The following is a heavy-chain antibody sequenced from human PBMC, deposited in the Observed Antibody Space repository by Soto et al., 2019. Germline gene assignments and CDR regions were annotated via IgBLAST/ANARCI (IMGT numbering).Heavy chain of an antibody. CDR3: ARDSTWIPNYHYGMDV. D-gene: IGHD5-18*01. CDR2: IYSGGNT. J-gene: IGHJ6*02. V-gene: IGHV3-53*01. CDR1: GFSVSSNY. Sequence: EVQLVESGGGLIQPGGSLRLSCAASGFSVSSNYMSWVRQAPGKGLEWVSVIYSGGNTHYADSVKGRFTISRDNSKNTLYLQMNSRRAEDTAVYYCARDSTWIPNYHYGMDVWGQGTTVTVSS.